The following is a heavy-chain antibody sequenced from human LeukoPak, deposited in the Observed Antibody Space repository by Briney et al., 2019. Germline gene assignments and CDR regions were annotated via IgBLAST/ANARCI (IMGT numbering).Heavy chain of an antibody. Sequence: GRSLRLSCAASGFTLSSYAMSWVRQAPGKGLEWVSAISGSGGSTYYADSVKGRFTISRDNSKNTLYLQVNSLRAEDTAVYYCAKDLGTMVRGVITPYYFDYWGQGTLVTVSS. V-gene: IGHV3-23*01. CDR1: GFTLSSYA. J-gene: IGHJ4*02. D-gene: IGHD3-10*01. CDR2: ISGSGGST. CDR3: AKDLGTMVRGVITPYYFDY.